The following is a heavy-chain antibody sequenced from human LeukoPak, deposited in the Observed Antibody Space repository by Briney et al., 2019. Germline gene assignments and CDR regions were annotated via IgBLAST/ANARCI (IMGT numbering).Heavy chain of an antibody. CDR2: IYYSGST. CDR1: GGSVSSGSYY. Sequence: SETLSLTCTVSGGSVSSGSYYWSWIRQPPGKGLEWIGYIYYSGSTNYNPSLKSRVTISVDTSKNQFSPKLSSVTAADTAVYYCARTYSSGWYYFDYWGQGTLVTVSS. D-gene: IGHD6-19*01. CDR3: ARTYSSGWYYFDY. V-gene: IGHV4-61*01. J-gene: IGHJ4*02.